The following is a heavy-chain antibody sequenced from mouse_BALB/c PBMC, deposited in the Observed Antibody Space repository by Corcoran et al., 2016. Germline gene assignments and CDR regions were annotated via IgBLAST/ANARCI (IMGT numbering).Heavy chain of an antibody. Sequence: EVQLQQSGPELVKPGASVKISCKTSGYTFTEYTMHWVKQSHGKSLEWIGGINPNNCGTSYNQKFNGKATVTVEKSSSTAYIELRSLTSEDSAVVDGERWEYGNYVAMDYWGQGTSVTVSS. J-gene: IGHJ4*01. CDR2: INPNNCGT. D-gene: IGHD2-10*02. CDR1: GYTFTEYT. CDR3: ERWEYGNYVAMDY. V-gene: IGHV1-18*01.